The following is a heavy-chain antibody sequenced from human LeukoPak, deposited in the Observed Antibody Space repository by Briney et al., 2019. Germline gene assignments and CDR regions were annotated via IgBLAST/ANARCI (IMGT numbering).Heavy chain of an antibody. D-gene: IGHD1-7*01. Sequence: QSGGSLGLSCAASGFTFSSYAMSWVRQAPGKGLEWVSAISGSGGSTYYADSVKGRFTISRDNSKNTLYLQMNSLRAEDTAVYYCAKSGTGTTGNWFDPWGQGTLVTVSS. J-gene: IGHJ5*02. CDR3: AKSGTGTTGNWFDP. CDR2: ISGSGGST. V-gene: IGHV3-23*01. CDR1: GFTFSSYA.